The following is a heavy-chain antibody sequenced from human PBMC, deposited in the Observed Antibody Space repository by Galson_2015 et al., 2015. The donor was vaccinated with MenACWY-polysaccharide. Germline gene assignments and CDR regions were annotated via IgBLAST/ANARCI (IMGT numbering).Heavy chain of an antibody. D-gene: IGHD1-26*01. Sequence: TCTVSGGSISSYYWSWIRQPPGKGLEWIGYIYYSGSTNYNPSLKSRVTISVDTSKNQFSLKLSSVTAADTAVYYCARHDEWELSTDYWGQGTLVTVSS. V-gene: IGHV4-59*08. CDR3: ARHDEWELSTDY. CDR2: IYYSGST. J-gene: IGHJ4*02. CDR1: GGSISSYY.